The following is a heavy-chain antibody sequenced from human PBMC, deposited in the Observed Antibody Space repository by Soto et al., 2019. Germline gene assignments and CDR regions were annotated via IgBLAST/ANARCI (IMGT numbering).Heavy chain of an antibody. CDR1: GYTFTSYG. J-gene: IGHJ4*02. CDR2: ISADNGNT. Sequence: QVQLVQSGAEVKKPGASVKVSCKASGYTFTSYGISWMRQARGQGLEWMGWISADNGNTNTGQKPQDRNTMTTNTHTSTTYMELRSLRTDDTAVYYCAKATTVETGSYWGQGTLVTVSS. V-gene: IGHV1-18*01. D-gene: IGHD4-17*01. CDR3: AKATTVETGSY.